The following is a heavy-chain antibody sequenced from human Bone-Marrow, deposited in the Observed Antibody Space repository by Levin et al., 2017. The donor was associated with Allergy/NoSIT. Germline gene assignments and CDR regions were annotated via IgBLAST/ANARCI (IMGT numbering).Heavy chain of an antibody. CDR2: YIPIFGTT. V-gene: IGHV1-69*13. CDR1: GTYA. Sequence: SVKVSCKASGTYAISWVRQAPGQGLEWMGNYIPIFGTTNYAQKFQGRVTITADESTSTAYMELSSLRSEDTAMYYCAKDRAVAGQKYFDYWGQGTLVTVSS. CDR3: AKDRAVAGQKYFDY. D-gene: IGHD6-19*01. J-gene: IGHJ4*02.